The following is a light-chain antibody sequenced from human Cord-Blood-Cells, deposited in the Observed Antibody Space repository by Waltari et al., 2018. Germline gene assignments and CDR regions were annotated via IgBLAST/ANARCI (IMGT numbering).Light chain of an antibody. CDR3: CSYAGSYTFV. CDR1: SSDVGGYNY. CDR2: DVS. J-gene: IGLJ2*01. V-gene: IGLV2-11*01. Sequence: RSVSGSPGQSVTISCTGTSSDVGGYNYVSWYQQHPGKAPKLMIYDVSKRPSGVPDRFSGSKSGNTASLTISGLQAEDEADYYCCSYAGSYTFVFGGGTKLTVL.